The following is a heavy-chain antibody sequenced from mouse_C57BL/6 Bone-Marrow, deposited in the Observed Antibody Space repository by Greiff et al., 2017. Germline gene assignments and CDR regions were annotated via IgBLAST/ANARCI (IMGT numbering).Heavy chain of an antibody. CDR1: GYTFTDYY. CDR2: IFPGSGST. CDR3: AREGIYYYGSSYSYYAMDY. D-gene: IGHD1-1*01. Sequence: QVQLKESGPELVKPGASVKISCKASGYTFTDYYINWVKQRPGQGLEWIGWIFPGSGSTYYNEKFKGKATLTVDKSSSTAYMLLSSLTSEDSAVYFCAREGIYYYGSSYSYYAMDYWGQGTSVTVSS. V-gene: IGHV1-75*01. J-gene: IGHJ4*01.